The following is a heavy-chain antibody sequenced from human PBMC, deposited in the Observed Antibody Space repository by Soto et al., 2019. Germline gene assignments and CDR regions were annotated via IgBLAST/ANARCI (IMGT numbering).Heavy chain of an antibody. CDR2: IYYSGST. CDR1: GGSISSGDYY. V-gene: IGHV4-30-4*01. J-gene: IGHJ5*02. CDR3: AREEYCSGGSCSTGAWFDP. D-gene: IGHD2-15*01. Sequence: PSETLSLTCTVSGGSISSGDYYWSWIRQPPGKGLEWIGYIYYSGSTYYNPSLKSRVTISVDTSKDQFSLKLSSVTAADTAVYYCAREEYCSGGSCSTGAWFDPWGQGTLVTVSS.